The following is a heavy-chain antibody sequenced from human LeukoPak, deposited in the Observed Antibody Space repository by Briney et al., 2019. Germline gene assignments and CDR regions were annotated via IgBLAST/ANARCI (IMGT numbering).Heavy chain of an antibody. Sequence: SETLSLTCAVYGGSFSGYYWSWIRQPPGKGLEWIGYIYYSGSTNYNPSLKSRVTISVDTSKNQFSLKLSSVTAADTAVYYCARHSFGGTHVPYFDYWGQGTLVTVSS. V-gene: IGHV4-59*08. CDR2: IYYSGST. D-gene: IGHD1-26*01. J-gene: IGHJ4*02. CDR3: ARHSFGGTHVPYFDY. CDR1: GGSFSGYY.